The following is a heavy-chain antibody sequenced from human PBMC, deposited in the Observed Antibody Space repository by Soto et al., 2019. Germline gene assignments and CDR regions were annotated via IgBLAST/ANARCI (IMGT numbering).Heavy chain of an antibody. CDR2: ISSSSSTV. Sequence: LRLSCAASGFMFSSYSLNWVRQAPGKGLEWVSYISSSSSTVSYADSVKGRFSISRDNAKNSLYLQMNSLTDEDTAVYYCTSVHFYDNSGFYFWGQGTLVTVSS. D-gene: IGHD3-22*01. J-gene: IGHJ4*02. CDR1: GFMFSSYS. V-gene: IGHV3-48*02. CDR3: TSVHFYDNSGFYF.